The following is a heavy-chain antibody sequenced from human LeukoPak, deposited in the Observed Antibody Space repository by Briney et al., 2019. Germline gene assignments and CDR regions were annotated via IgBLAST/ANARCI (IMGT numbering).Heavy chain of an antibody. CDR2: VSSSGRT. D-gene: IGHD5-12*01. CDR3: ARHRDRGYYDYFDY. CDR1: GASISNSSHH. J-gene: IGHJ4*02. Sequence: SETLSLTCTVSGASISNSSHHWGWTRQTPGKGLEWIASVSSSGRTYYNPSLKSRVTISVDMSKNQFSLKLRSVTAAGTAVYFCARHRDRGYYDYFDYWGQGTLVTVSS. V-gene: IGHV4-39*01.